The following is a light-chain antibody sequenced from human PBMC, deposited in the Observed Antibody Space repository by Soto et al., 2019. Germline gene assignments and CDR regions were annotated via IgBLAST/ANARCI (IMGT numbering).Light chain of an antibody. CDR2: GVS. CDR3: QQYGTSGT. J-gene: IGKJ1*01. Sequence: EIVMTQSPATLSVSPGERATLSCRASQSVSSNLAWYQQKPGQAPRLLIYGVSNRATGNPDRFSSSGSGTDFTLTISRLEPEDLAVYYCQQYGTSGTFGQGTQVDIK. V-gene: IGKV3-20*01. CDR1: QSVSSN.